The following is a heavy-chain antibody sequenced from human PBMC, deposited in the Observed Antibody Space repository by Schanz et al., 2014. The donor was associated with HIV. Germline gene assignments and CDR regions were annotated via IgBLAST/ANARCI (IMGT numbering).Heavy chain of an antibody. J-gene: IGHJ3*02. D-gene: IGHD1-26*01. V-gene: IGHV3-30*18. CDR1: GLTFSSYG. CDR3: AKDGSWEAFDVFDI. Sequence: VQLVESGGDWVQPGGSLRLSCAGSGLTFSSYGMHWVRQAPGKGLEWVAVISYDGSNKYYADSVKGRFTISRDNSKNTLYLQMNSLRAEDTAVYYCAKDGSWEAFDVFDIWGQGTMVTVSS. CDR2: ISYDGSNK.